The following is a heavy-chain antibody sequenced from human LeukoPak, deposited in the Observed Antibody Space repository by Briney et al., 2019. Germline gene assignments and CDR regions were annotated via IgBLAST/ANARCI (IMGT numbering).Heavy chain of an antibody. J-gene: IGHJ5*02. Sequence: GGSLRLSCAASGFTFSSHWMSWVRQAPGKGLEWVANIKEDGTEKYYVDSVKGRFTISRDNSKNTLYLQMNSLRAEDTAVYYCGKDHSNYASYVGIWFDPWGQGTLVTVSS. V-gene: IGHV3-7*03. CDR3: GKDHSNYASYVGIWFDP. D-gene: IGHD4-11*01. CDR2: IKEDGTEK. CDR1: GFTFSSHW.